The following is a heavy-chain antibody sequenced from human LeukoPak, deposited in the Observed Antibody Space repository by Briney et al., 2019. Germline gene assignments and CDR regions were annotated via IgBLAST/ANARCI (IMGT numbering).Heavy chain of an antibody. CDR1: GYSISSGYY. D-gene: IGHD4-11*01. CDR2: IFHSGT. Sequence: SETLSLTCAVSGYSISSGYYWAWIRQPPGEGLEWVGSIFHSGTYYNPSLKSRVSISMDTSKNQFSLGLSSVTAADTAVYYCARDDYSNYGHYWGQGKLVTVSS. CDR3: ARDDYSNYGHY. J-gene: IGHJ4*02. V-gene: IGHV4-38-2*02.